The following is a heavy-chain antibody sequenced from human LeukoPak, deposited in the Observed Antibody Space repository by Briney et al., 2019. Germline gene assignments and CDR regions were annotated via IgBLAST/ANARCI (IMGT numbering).Heavy chain of an antibody. CDR1: GGSISSYY. J-gene: IGHJ4*02. D-gene: IGHD5-18*01. V-gene: IGHV4-39*01. CDR3: ARHHTRDTAMASLFDY. Sequence: SETLSLTCTVSGGSISSYYWGWVRQPPGKGLEWIGGIYYSGSTYYNPSLKSRVTISVDTSKNQFSLKLSSVTAADTAVYYCARHHTRDTAMASLFDYWGQGTLVTVSS. CDR2: IYYSGST.